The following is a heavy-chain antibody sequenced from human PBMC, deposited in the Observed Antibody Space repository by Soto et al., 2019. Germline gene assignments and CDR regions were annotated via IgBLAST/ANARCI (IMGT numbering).Heavy chain of an antibody. Sequence: SETLPLTCAVSGYSISSGYYWGWIRQPPGKGLEWIGSIYHSGSTYYNPSLKRRVTISVDTSKNQFSLKLSSVTAADTAVYYCARGVATVTTRRPNWFDPWGQGTLGTVSS. CDR1: GYSISSGYY. J-gene: IGHJ5*02. CDR2: IYHSGST. CDR3: ARGVATVTTRRPNWFDP. D-gene: IGHD4-17*01. V-gene: IGHV4-38-2*01.